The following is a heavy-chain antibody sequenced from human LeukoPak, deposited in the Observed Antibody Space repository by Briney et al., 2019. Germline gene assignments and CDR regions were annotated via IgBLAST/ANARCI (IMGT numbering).Heavy chain of an antibody. CDR2: ISAYNGNT. V-gene: IGHV1-18*01. Sequence: ASVKVSCKASGGTFSSYAISWVRQAPGQGLEWMGWISAYNGNTNYAQKLQGRVIMTTDTSTSTAYMELRSLRSDDTAVYYCARVSSSSLKSPDYWGQGTLVTVSS. D-gene: IGHD6-6*01. J-gene: IGHJ4*02. CDR1: GGTFSSYA. CDR3: ARVSSSSLKSPDY.